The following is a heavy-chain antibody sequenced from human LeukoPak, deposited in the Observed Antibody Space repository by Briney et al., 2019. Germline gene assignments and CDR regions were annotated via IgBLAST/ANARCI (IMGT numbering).Heavy chain of an antibody. J-gene: IGHJ3*02. V-gene: IGHV3-9*01. Sequence: PGGSLRLSCAASGFTFDDYAMHWVRQAPGKGLEWVSGISWNSGSIGYADSVKGRFTISRDNAKNSLYLQMNSLRADDTAVYHCARQETSSYNGAFDIWGQGTMVTVSS. CDR1: GFTFDDYA. CDR3: ARQETSSYNGAFDI. CDR2: ISWNSGSI. D-gene: IGHD1-26*01.